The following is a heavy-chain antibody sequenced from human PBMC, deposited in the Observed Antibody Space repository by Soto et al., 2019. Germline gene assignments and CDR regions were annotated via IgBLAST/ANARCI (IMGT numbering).Heavy chain of an antibody. CDR3: ARNYDSSGYGQYYFDY. Sequence: SETLSLTCTVSGGSISSGGYYWSWIRQHPGKGLEWIGYIYYSGSTYYNPSLKSRVTISVDTSKNQFSLNLSSVTAADTAVYYCARNYDSSGYGQYYFDYWGQGTLVTVSS. CDR2: IYYSGST. D-gene: IGHD3-22*01. CDR1: GGSISSGGYY. V-gene: IGHV4-31*03. J-gene: IGHJ4*02.